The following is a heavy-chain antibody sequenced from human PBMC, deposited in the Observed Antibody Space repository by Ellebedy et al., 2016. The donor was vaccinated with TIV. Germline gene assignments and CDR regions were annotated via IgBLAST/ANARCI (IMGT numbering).Heavy chain of an antibody. J-gene: IGHJ5*02. CDR3: ARGSCYS. Sequence: GESLKISCAASGFTFSNNWMHWVRQPPGKGLVWVSRINPDGSYTNYADSVRGRFTISRDNAKNTLYLQMNRLRAEDTAVYYCARGSCYSWGQGTLVTVSS. V-gene: IGHV3-74*01. D-gene: IGHD2-21*01. CDR1: GFTFSNNW. CDR2: INPDGSYT.